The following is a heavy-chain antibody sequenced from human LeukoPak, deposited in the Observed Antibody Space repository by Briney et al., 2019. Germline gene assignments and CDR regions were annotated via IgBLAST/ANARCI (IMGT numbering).Heavy chain of an antibody. J-gene: IGHJ4*02. V-gene: IGHV7-4-1*02. CDR2: INTNTGNP. CDR3: ARDQGGYVYKGIDY. Sequence: ASVKVFCKASVYTFTTYALNWVRQAPGQGLEWMGWINTNTGNPTYAQGFTGRFVFSLDTSVRTTYLQISSLKVEDTAVYYCARDQGGYVYKGIDYWGQGTLVTVSS. D-gene: IGHD5-12*01. CDR1: VYTFTTYA.